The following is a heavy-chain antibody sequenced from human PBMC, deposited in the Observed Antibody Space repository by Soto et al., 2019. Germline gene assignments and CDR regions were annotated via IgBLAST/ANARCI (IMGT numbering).Heavy chain of an antibody. Sequence: SETLSLTCTVSGGSISSSSYYWGWIRQPPGKGLEWIGSIYYSGSTYYNPPLKSRVTISVDTSKNQFSLKLSSVTAADTAVYYCARDIGRVYGGSSTNYFDYWGQGTLVTVSS. CDR3: ARDIGRVYGGSSTNYFDY. CDR1: GGSISSSSYY. J-gene: IGHJ4*02. CDR2: IYYSGST. D-gene: IGHD2-2*01. V-gene: IGHV4-39*02.